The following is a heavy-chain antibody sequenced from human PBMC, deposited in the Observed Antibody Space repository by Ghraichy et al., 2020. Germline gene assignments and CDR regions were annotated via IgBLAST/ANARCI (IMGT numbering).Heavy chain of an antibody. CDR1: GGSVSSGSYY. CDR2: IYYSGST. D-gene: IGHD3-3*01. CDR3: ARGPRSLRFLEWSRAYYFDY. J-gene: IGHJ4*02. V-gene: IGHV4-61*01. Sequence: SETLSLTCTVSGGSVSSGSYYWSWIRQPPGKGLEWIGYIYYSGSTNYNPSLKSRVTISVDTSKNQFSLKLSSVTAADTAVYYCARGPRSLRFLEWSRAYYFDYWGQGTLVTVSS.